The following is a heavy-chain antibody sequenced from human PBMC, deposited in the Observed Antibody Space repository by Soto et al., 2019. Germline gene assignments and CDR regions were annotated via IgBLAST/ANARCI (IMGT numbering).Heavy chain of an antibody. Sequence: GGSLRLSCAGSGFILSNYWMHWVRQVPGQGLVWLSRINSDGTTTSYADSVRGRFTISRDNAKNTLYLQMNSLRAEDTAVYYCATATFAPESWGQGTLVTVSS. CDR1: GFILSNYW. J-gene: IGHJ4*02. CDR2: INSDGTTT. V-gene: IGHV3-74*01. CDR3: ATATFAPES.